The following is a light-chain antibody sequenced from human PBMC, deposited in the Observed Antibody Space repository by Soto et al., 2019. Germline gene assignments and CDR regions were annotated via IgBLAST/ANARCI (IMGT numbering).Light chain of an antibody. CDR3: QKYSSVIT. V-gene: IGKV1-27*01. CDR1: QGISNF. Sequence: DIQMTQSPSSLSASVGDRVTITCRASQGISNFLAWYQQKPGKVPKLLISAASTLQSGVPSRFSGSGSGTDFPLTITSLQPEDVATYCCQKYSSVITFGQGTRLEIK. J-gene: IGKJ5*01. CDR2: AAS.